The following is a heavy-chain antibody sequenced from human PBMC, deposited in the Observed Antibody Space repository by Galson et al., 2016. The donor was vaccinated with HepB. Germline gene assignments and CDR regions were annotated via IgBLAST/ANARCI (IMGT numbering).Heavy chain of an antibody. D-gene: IGHD4-17*01. Sequence: SLRLSCAASGFTFGDYGMFWVRQGPGKGLEWVSYISRNGETTEFTDSVKGRFIISRDNVRNSLFLEMKSLRVEDTGIYYCAREVTTVTTNFGMGVWGKGTSVTVSS. J-gene: IGHJ6*04. CDR3: AREVTTVTTNFGMGV. CDR1: GFTFGDYG. V-gene: IGHV3-20*04. CDR2: ISRNGETT.